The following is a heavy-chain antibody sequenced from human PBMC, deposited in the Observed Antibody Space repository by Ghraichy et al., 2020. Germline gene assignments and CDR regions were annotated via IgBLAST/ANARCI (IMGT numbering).Heavy chain of an antibody. CDR1: GFTFSSYG. J-gene: IGHJ4*02. CDR3: AKTSVSLGTAIPDY. V-gene: IGHV3-30*18. Sequence: GESLNISCAASGFTFSSYGMHWVRQAPGKGLEWVAVISYDGSNKYYVDSVKGRFTISRDNSKNTLYLQMNSLRAEDTAVYYCAKTSVSLGTAIPDYCGQGTLVTVSS. D-gene: IGHD2-21*02. CDR2: ISYDGSNK.